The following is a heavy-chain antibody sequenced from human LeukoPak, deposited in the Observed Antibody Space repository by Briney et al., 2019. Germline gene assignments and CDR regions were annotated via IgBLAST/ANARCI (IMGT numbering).Heavy chain of an antibody. V-gene: IGHV1-2*02. Sequence: GASVKVSCKASGYTFTGYYMHWVRQAPGQGLEWMGWINPNSGGTNYAQKFQGRVTMTRDTSISTAYMELSKLRSDDTAVYYCARAVGATMGHDYWGQGTLVTVSS. CDR1: GYTFTGYY. D-gene: IGHD1-26*01. CDR2: INPNSGGT. CDR3: ARAVGATMGHDY. J-gene: IGHJ4*02.